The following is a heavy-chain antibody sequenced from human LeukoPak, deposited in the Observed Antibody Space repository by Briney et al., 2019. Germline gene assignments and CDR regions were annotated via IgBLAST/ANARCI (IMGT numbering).Heavy chain of an antibody. J-gene: IGHJ4*02. V-gene: IGHV3-23*01. D-gene: IGHD2-21*01. CDR3: AKEVPDCYGMHFDY. Sequence: PGGSLRLSCVGSGSTFNDHAMNWVRQAPGKGLEWVSDISCSGITTYYPDSVKGRVTISRDAYRNTLYLYMNSLRADDTAIYYCAKEVPDCYGMHFDYWGQGALVTVSS. CDR2: ISCSGITT. CDR1: GSTFNDHA.